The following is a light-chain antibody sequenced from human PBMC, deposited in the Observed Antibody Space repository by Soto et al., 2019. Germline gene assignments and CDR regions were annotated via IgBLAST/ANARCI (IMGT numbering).Light chain of an antibody. Sequence: QSVLTQPASVSGSPGQSITISCTGTSSDVGGYNYVSWYQQQPGKAPKFMIYDVTNRLSGVSNRFSGSKSGNTASLTISGLQAEDEADYYCCSYTTSNTRQIVFGTGTKVTVL. V-gene: IGLV2-14*01. CDR2: DVT. J-gene: IGLJ1*01. CDR1: SSDVGGYNY. CDR3: CSYTTSNTRQIV.